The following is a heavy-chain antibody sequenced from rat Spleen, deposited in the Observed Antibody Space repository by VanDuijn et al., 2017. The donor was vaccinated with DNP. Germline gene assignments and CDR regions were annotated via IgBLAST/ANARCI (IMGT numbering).Heavy chain of an antibody. J-gene: IGHJ4*01. CDR1: GYSITSNY. D-gene: IGHD1-12*01. CDR3: ARHRTIMPYYYAMDA. Sequence: VQLQESGPGLVKPSQSLSLTCSVTGYSITSNYWGWIRKFPGNKMEWMGYISYSDKTNYNPSLKSRISIFRDTSKNQFFLQLNSVTTEDTATYYCARHRTIMPYYYAMDACGQGASVTVSS. V-gene: IGHV3-1*01. CDR2: ISYSDKT.